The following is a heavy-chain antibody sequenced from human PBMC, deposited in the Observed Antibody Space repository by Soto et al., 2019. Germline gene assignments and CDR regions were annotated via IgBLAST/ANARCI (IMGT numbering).Heavy chain of an antibody. J-gene: IGHJ4*02. D-gene: IGHD3-10*01. CDR2: ISGSGVST. CDR1: GFTFSSYA. V-gene: IGHV3-23*01. CDR3: AKSLGYYGSGSPYYFDY. Sequence: GGSLRLSCAASGFTFSSYAMSWVRQAPGKGLEWVSAISGSGVSTYYADSVKGRFTISRDNSKNTLYLQMNSLRAEDTAVYYCAKSLGYYGSGSPYYFDYWGQGTLVTVSS.